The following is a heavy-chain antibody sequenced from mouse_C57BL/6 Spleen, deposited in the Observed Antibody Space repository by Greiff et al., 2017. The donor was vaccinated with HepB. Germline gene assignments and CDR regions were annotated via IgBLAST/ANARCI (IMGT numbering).Heavy chain of an antibody. CDR2: INPSNGGT. CDR3: ARDGSSTEWYFDV. CDR1: GYTFTSYW. D-gene: IGHD1-1*01. Sequence: VQLQQSGTELVKPGASVKLSCKASGYTFTSYWMHWVKQRPGQGLEWIGNINPSNGGTNYNEKFKSKATLTVDKSSSTAYMQLSSLTSEDSAVYYCARDGSSTEWYFDVWGTGTTVTVSS. J-gene: IGHJ1*03. V-gene: IGHV1-53*01.